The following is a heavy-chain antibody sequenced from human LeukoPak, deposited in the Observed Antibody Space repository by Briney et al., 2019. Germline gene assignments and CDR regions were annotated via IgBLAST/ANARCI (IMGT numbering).Heavy chain of an antibody. D-gene: IGHD2-21*02. CDR2: IIPIDGIA. J-gene: IGHJ4*02. CDR1: GGTFNSYG. Sequence: SVKVSCKASGGTFNSYGISWVRQAPGQGLEWMGRIIPIDGIANYAQKFQGRVTITADKSTSTAYMELSSLRSEDTAVYYCATGPQHSCGGGCYSDYFDYWGQGTLVTASS. CDR3: ATGPQHSCGGGCYSDYFDY. V-gene: IGHV1-69*04.